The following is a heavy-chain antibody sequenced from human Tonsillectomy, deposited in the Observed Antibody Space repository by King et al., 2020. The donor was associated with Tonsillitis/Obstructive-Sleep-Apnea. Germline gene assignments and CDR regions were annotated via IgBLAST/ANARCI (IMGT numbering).Heavy chain of an antibody. CDR2: INTNTGNP. CDR3: ARGGPITIFGVVIKDNWFDP. D-gene: IGHD3-3*01. CDR1: EYTFNSYA. Sequence: QLVQSGSELKKPGASVKVSCKASEYTFNSYAMNLVRQAPGQGLEWMGWINTNTGNPYYTQGFIGRFVFSLDTSVSTAYLQISNLKAEDTAVYYCARGGPITIFGVVIKDNWFDPWGQGTLVTVSS. V-gene: IGHV7-4-1*02. J-gene: IGHJ5*02.